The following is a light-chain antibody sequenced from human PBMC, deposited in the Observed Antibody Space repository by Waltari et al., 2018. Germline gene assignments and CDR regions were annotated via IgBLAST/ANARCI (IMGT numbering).Light chain of an antibody. Sequence: QSVLTQPPSAAGRPGQRVTIFCSGSSSNIGSNVVNWYQQFPGKAPKLLIYRSDQRPSGVPDRFSGSKSGTSASLAISGLHPEDEADYYCAAWDDSLRGHWVFGGGTKVTIL. CDR1: SSNIGSNV. CDR3: AAWDDSLRGHWV. CDR2: RSD. J-gene: IGLJ3*02. V-gene: IGLV1-44*01.